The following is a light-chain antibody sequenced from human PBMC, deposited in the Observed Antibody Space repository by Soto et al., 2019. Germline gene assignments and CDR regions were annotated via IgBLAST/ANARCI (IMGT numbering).Light chain of an antibody. CDR1: SSDIGTYKY. J-gene: IGLJ1*01. CDR3: SSYAGSNNFV. V-gene: IGLV2-8*01. CDR2: EVS. Sequence: QSVLTQPASVSGSPGQSITISCTGTSSDIGTYKYVSWFQHHPGKAPKLIISEVSRRPSGVPERFSGSKSGNTASLTVSGLQADDEAHYYCSSYAGSNNFVFGTGTKVTVL.